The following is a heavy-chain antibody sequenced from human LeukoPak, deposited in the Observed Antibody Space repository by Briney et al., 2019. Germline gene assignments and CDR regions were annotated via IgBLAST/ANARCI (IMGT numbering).Heavy chain of an antibody. CDR2: ISHSGST. CDR3: ARDRLLWFGELDY. D-gene: IGHD3-10*01. CDR1: GYSISSGYY. J-gene: IGHJ4*02. Sequence: SETLSLTCTVSGYSISSGYYWGWIRQPPGRGLEWIGSISHSGSTYYNPSLKSRVTVSVDTSKNQVSLKLTSVTAADTAVYYCARDRLLWFGELDYWGQGTLVIVSS. V-gene: IGHV4-38-2*02.